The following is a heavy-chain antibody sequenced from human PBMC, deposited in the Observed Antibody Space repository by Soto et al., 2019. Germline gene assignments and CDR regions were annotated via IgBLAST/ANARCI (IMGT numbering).Heavy chain of an antibody. J-gene: IGHJ6*02. V-gene: IGHV1-69*13. CDR1: GGTFSSYA. CDR3: ARGSIAAAGYYYYGMDV. CDR2: IIPIFGTA. D-gene: IGHD6-25*01. Sequence: SVKVSCKASGGTFSSYAISWVRQAPGQGLEWMGGIIPIFGTANYAQKFQGRVTITADESTSTAYMELSSLRSEDTAVYYCARGSIAAAGYYYYGMDVCGQGTTVTVSS.